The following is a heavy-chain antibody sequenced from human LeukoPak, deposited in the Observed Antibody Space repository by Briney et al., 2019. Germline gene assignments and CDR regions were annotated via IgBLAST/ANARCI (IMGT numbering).Heavy chain of an antibody. D-gene: IGHD1-14*01. CDR2: ISNSGGRT. V-gene: IGHV3-23*01. J-gene: IGHJ4*02. CDR1: GFTFSSYA. Sequence: GGSLRLSCAASGFTFSSYAMSWVRQAPGKGLEWVSSISNSGGRTFYTDSVKGRFTISRDNSKITLYLQMNSLRAEDTAVYYCAKLDGTTRGSFDYWGQGTLVTVSS. CDR3: AKLDGTTRGSFDY.